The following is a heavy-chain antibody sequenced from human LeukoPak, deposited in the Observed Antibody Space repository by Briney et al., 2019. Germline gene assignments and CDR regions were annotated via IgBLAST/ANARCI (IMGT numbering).Heavy chain of an antibody. CDR3: ARDKVPGDY. CDR1: GGSITSYY. Sequence: SETLSLTCTVSGGSITSYYWNWIRQPPGKGLEWIGYIHYSGSTDYNPSLKSRVTISVDTSKNQFSLNLRSVTAADTAVYYCARDKVPGDYWGQGTLVTGSS. J-gene: IGHJ4*02. CDR2: IHYSGST. V-gene: IGHV4-59*01.